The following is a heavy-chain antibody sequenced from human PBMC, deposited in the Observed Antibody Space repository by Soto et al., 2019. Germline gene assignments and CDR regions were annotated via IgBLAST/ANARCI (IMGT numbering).Heavy chain of an antibody. V-gene: IGHV1-69*02. J-gene: IGHJ4*02. D-gene: IGHD6-19*01. Sequence: GASVKVSCKASGGTFSSYTISWVRQAPGQGLEWMGRIIPILGIANYAQKFQGRVTITADKSTSTAYMELSSLRSEDTAVYYCASSPQYSSGWYHRYYFDYWGQGTLVTVSS. CDR2: IIPILGIA. CDR3: ASSPQYSSGWYHRYYFDY. CDR1: GGTFSSYT.